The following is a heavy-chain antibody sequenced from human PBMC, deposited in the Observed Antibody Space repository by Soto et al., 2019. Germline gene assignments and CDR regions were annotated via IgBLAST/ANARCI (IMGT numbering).Heavy chain of an antibody. V-gene: IGHV3-30-3*01. D-gene: IGHD6-6*01. Sequence: QVQLVESGGGVVQPGRSLRLSCAASGFTFSSYAMHWVRQAPGKGLEWVAVISYDGSNKYYADSVKGRFTISRDNSKNTLYLQKNSLRAEDTAVYYCARPPSGGSSSSLDYWGQGTLVTVSS. CDR1: GFTFSSYA. J-gene: IGHJ4*02. CDR2: ISYDGSNK. CDR3: ARPPSGGSSSSLDY.